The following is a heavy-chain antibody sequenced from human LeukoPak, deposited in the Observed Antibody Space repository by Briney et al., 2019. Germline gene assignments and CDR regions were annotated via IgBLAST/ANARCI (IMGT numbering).Heavy chain of an antibody. V-gene: IGHV3-23*01. CDR1: GFTFSSYA. CDR2: ISGSGGST. D-gene: IGHD5-18*01. J-gene: IGHJ4*02. Sequence: PGGSLRLSCAASGFTFSSYAMSWFRQAPGKGLEWVSAISGSGGSTYYADSVKGRFTISRDNSKNTLYLQMNSLRAEDTAVYYCAKETKKGKTWIQLWTYFDYWGQGTLVTVSS. CDR3: AKETKKGKTWIQLWTYFDY.